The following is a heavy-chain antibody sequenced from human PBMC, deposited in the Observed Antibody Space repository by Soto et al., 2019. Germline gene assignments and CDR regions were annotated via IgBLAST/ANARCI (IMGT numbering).Heavy chain of an antibody. CDR2: ISSSGSTI. CDR3: ARGRGSSGYTGAFDY. D-gene: IGHD3-22*01. CDR1: GFTFTTYE. Sequence: GGSLRLSCTASGFTFTTYEMSWVRHAPGKGLEWVSYISSSGSTIYYVDSVKGRFTISRDNAKNSLYLQMNSLRAGDTAVYYCARGRGSSGYTGAFDYWGQGTLVTVSS. J-gene: IGHJ4*02. V-gene: IGHV3-48*03.